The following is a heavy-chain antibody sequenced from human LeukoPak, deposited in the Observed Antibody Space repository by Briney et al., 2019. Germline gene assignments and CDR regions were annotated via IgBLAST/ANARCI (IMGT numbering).Heavy chain of an antibody. CDR2: INHSGST. V-gene: IGHV4-34*01. J-gene: IGHJ6*02. D-gene: IGHD2-15*01. CDR1: GGSINNYY. CDR3: ARVGCSGGSCYSVLAYYYYGMDV. Sequence: SETLSLTCSVSGGSINNYYWSWIRQPPGKGLEWIGEINHSGSTNYNPSLKSRVTISVDTSKNQFSLKLSSVTAADTAVYYCARVGCSGGSCYSVLAYYYYGMDVWGQGTTVTVSS.